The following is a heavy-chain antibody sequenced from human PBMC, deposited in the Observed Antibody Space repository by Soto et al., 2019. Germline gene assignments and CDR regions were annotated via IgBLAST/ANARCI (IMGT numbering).Heavy chain of an antibody. CDR1: GGVISNGDDY. Sequence: SETLALTWSASGGVISNGDDYWRWMRQPPGKGLEWIVYIYYTGNSYYNPSLKTRVSMSVDTSKNQFSLKLSSVTAADTAVYFCARHFYYYGSGSYSAFDLWGQGTTVTVSS. D-gene: IGHD3-10*01. CDR3: ARHFYYYGSGSYSAFDL. J-gene: IGHJ6*02. CDR2: IYYTGNS. V-gene: IGHV4-30-4*01.